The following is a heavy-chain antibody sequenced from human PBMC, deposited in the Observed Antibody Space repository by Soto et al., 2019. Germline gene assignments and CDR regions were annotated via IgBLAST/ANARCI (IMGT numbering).Heavy chain of an antibody. CDR1: GFSLSNNG. J-gene: IGHJ6*02. D-gene: IGHD3-22*01. CDR3: AKGGSGNYLTYYYYYGMDV. CDR2: ISYDGNNK. V-gene: IGHV3-30*18. Sequence: GSLRLSCAASGFSLSNNGMHWVRQAPGKGLEWVAVISYDGNNKYYADSVKGRFTISRDNSKNTVYLEMNNLRAEDTAMYYCAKGGSGNYLTYYYYYGMDVWGQGTTVTVSS.